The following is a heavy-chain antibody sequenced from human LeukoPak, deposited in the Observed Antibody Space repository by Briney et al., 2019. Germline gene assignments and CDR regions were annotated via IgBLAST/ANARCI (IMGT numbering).Heavy chain of an antibody. D-gene: IGHD3-22*01. CDR2: IYYSGST. Sequence: PSETLSLTCTVSGGSISSGDYYWSWIRQPPGKGLEWIGYIYYSGSTYYNPSLKSRVTISVDTSKNQFSLKLSSETAADTAVYYCARTGGYYYDSSGYYYGYWGQGTLVTVSS. CDR3: ARTGGYYYDSSGYYYGY. J-gene: IGHJ4*02. CDR1: GGSISSGDYY. V-gene: IGHV4-30-4*01.